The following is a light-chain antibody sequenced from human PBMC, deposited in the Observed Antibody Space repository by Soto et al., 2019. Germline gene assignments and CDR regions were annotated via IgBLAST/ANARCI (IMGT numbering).Light chain of an antibody. CDR1: QSLLQSDGYSY. J-gene: IGKJ5*01. Sequence: DIVMTQSPLSLPVTPGEPASISCRSSQSLLQSDGYSYLDWYLQKPGQSPQLLIYLGSNRASGVSDRFSGSGSGTDFTLKISRVEAEDVGVYYCMQALQTPVTFGQGTRLEI. CDR3: MQALQTPVT. V-gene: IGKV2-28*01. CDR2: LGS.